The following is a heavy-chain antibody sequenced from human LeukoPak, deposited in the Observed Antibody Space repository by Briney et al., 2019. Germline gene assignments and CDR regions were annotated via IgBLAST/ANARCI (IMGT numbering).Heavy chain of an antibody. CDR1: GCTFSSYA. V-gene: IGHV1-69*05. CDR2: IIPIFCTA. D-gene: IGHD3-22*01. CDR3: ARGPYYDSSGSPFDY. Sequence: SSVNVSCKASGCTFSSYAISWVGQAPGQGLEWMGGIIPIFCTANYAQKFQGRVTITTDESTSTAYMELSSLRSEDTAVYYCARGPYYDSSGSPFDYWGQGTLVTVSS. J-gene: IGHJ4*02.